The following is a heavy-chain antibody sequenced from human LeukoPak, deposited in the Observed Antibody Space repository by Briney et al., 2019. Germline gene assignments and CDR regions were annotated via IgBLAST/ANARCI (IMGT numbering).Heavy chain of an antibody. Sequence: GGSLRLSCAASRFSFSNYAMSWVRQAPGKGLEWVSSISGSGGTTYYADSIKGRFTISRDSSKNMLYLQMNRLRAEDTAVYYCAKSPYFYNSGRYVDVWGKGTTVTVSS. CDR1: RFSFSNYA. V-gene: IGHV3-23*01. J-gene: IGHJ6*03. CDR2: ISGSGGTT. D-gene: IGHD3-10*01. CDR3: AKSPYFYNSGRYVDV.